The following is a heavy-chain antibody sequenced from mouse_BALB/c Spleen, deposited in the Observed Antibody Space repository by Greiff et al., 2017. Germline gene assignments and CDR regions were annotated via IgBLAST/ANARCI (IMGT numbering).Heavy chain of an antibody. CDR1: GFSLTSYG. CDR3: ARNSYYGKPGDAMDY. D-gene: IGHD2-10*01. Sequence: VKLVESGPGLVQPSQSLSITCTVSGFSLTSYGVHWVRQSPGKGLEWLGVIWSGGSTDYNAAFISRLSISKDNSKSQVFFKMNSLQADDTAIYYCARNSYYGKPGDAMDYWGQGTSVTVSS. J-gene: IGHJ4*01. V-gene: IGHV2-4-1*01. CDR2: IWSGGST.